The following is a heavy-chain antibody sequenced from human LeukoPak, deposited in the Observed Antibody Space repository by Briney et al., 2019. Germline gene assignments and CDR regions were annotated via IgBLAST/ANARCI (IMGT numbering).Heavy chain of an antibody. CDR2: IYYSGST. D-gene: IGHD6-6*01. Sequence: SETLSLTCTVSGGSISSHYWSWIRQSPGKGLEWIGYIYYSGSTNYNPSLKSRVTISVDTSKNQFSLKLSSVTAADTAVYYCARGDTVAARPGRFDYWGQGTLVTVSS. CDR1: GGSISSHY. J-gene: IGHJ4*02. CDR3: ARGDTVAARPGRFDY. V-gene: IGHV4-59*11.